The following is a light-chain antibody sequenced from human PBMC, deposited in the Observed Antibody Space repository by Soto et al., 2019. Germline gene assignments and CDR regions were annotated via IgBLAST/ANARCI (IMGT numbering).Light chain of an antibody. J-gene: IGLJ1*01. CDR1: SSDIGGYNS. CDR3: SSYTSSSPYV. Sequence: ALTQPASVSGSPGQSITISCTGASSDIGGYNSVSWYQQHPGKAPKLMIYEVSNRPSGVSNRFSGSKSGNTASLTISGLQAEDEADYYCSSYTSSSPYVFGTGTKVTVL. CDR2: EVS. V-gene: IGLV2-14*01.